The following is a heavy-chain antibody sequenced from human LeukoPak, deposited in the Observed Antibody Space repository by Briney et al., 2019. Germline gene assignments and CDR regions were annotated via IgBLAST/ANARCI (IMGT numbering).Heavy chain of an antibody. D-gene: IGHD6-19*01. Sequence: ASVKVSCKASGYTFTSYDINWVRQATGQGLEWMGRMNPNSGNTGYAQKFQGRVTMTRNTSISTAYMGLSSLRSEDTAVYYCARRIGIAVAPVPWGQGTLVTVSS. J-gene: IGHJ5*02. CDR3: ARRIGIAVAPVP. V-gene: IGHV1-8*01. CDR2: MNPNSGNT. CDR1: GYTFTSYD.